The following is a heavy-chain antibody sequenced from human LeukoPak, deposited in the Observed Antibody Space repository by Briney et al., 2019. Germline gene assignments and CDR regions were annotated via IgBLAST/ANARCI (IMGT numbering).Heavy chain of an antibody. Sequence: SETLSLTCAVYGGSFSGYYWSWIRQPPGKGLEWIGEINHSGSTNYNPSLKSRVTISVDTSKNQFSLKLSSVTAADTAVYYCARGRIVEVVAATYGAFDIWGQGTMVTVSS. CDR1: GGSFSGYY. CDR3: ARGRIVEVVAATYGAFDI. V-gene: IGHV4-34*01. J-gene: IGHJ3*02. CDR2: INHSGST. D-gene: IGHD2-15*01.